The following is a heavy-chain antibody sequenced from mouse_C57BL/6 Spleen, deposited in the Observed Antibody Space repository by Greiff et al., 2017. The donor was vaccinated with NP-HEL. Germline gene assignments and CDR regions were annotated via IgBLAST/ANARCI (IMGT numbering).Heavy chain of an antibody. D-gene: IGHD1-1*01. V-gene: IGHV1-80*01. CDR2: IYPGDGDT. CDR3: ARDYYGSSRYFDV. CDR1: GYAFSSYW. J-gene: IGHJ1*03. Sequence: VQLQQSGAELVKPGASVKISCKASGYAFSSYWMNWVKQRPGKGLEWIGQIYPGDGDTNYNGKFKGKATLTADKSSSTAYMQLSSLTSEDSAVYVCARDYYGSSRYFDVWGTGTTVTVSS.